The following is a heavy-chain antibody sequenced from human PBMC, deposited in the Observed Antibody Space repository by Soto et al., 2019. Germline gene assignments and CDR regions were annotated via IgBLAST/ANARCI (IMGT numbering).Heavy chain of an antibody. CDR1: GGSIGTRGYY. D-gene: IGHD3-3*01. Sequence: QVQLQESGSGLVKSSETLSLTCTVSGGSIGTRGYYWAWIRQPPGKGLEWIGSVYDSETTYDNPSLRSRVRLSVDTSKNQFSLKLSSVTAADTAVYYCARALPAFGRHYFDFWGQGTLVTVSS. CDR2: VYDSETT. CDR3: ARALPAFGRHYFDF. J-gene: IGHJ4*02. V-gene: IGHV4-39*01.